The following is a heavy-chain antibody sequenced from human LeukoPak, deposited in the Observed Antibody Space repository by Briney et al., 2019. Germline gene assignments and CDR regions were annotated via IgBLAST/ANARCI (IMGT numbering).Heavy chain of an antibody. V-gene: IGHV1-46*01. J-gene: IGHJ6*03. D-gene: IGHD6-13*01. CDR3: ARGVRVGIAAARGYYYYYMDV. Sequence: AASVKVSCKASGYTFTSYYMHWVRQAPGQGLEWMGIINPSGGSTSYAQKFQGRVTMTRDTSISTAYMELSSLRSEDTAVYYCARGVRVGIAAARGYYYYYMDVWGKGTAVTISS. CDR2: INPSGGST. CDR1: GYTFTSYY.